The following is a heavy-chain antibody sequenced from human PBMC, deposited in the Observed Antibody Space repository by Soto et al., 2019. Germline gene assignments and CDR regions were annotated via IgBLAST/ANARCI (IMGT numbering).Heavy chain of an antibody. D-gene: IGHD4-17*01. J-gene: IGHJ4*02. CDR3: ARSDYGDSNSQFFDY. Sequence: VSLTCGVSGGSISTSNWWNWVRQTPGRGLEWIGQVLHTGPTNYNPSLTTRVTISLDKSKNQFSLELTSVTAADTALYFCARSDYGDSNSQFFDYWGRGALVTVSS. CDR1: GGSISTSNW. V-gene: IGHV4-4*01. CDR2: VLHTGPT.